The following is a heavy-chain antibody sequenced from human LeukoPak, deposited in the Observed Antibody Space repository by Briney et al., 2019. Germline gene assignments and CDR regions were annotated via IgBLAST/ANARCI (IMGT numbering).Heavy chain of an antibody. J-gene: IGHJ5*02. CDR2: INHSGST. CDR1: GGSFSGYY. D-gene: IGHD3-10*01. CDR3: ARGHYGSGRSWLDP. V-gene: IGHV4-34*01. Sequence: SETLSLTCAVYGGSFSGYYWSWIRQPPGKGLEWIGEINHSGSTNYNPSLKSRVTISVDTSKNQFSLKLSSVTAADTAVYYCARGHYGSGRSWLDPWGQGTLVTVSS.